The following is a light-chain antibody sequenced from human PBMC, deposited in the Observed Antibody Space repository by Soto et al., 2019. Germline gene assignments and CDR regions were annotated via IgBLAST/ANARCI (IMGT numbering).Light chain of an antibody. CDR3: AAWDDSLSGSFV. J-gene: IGLJ1*01. CDR2: RNN. CDR1: SSNIGSNY. V-gene: IGLV1-47*01. Sequence: QSLLTQPPSASGTPGQRVTISCSGSSSNIGSNYVYWYQQLPGTAPKLLIYRNNQRPSGVPDRFSGSKSGTSASLATSGLRSEDEADYYCAAWDDSLSGSFVFGTGTKVTVL.